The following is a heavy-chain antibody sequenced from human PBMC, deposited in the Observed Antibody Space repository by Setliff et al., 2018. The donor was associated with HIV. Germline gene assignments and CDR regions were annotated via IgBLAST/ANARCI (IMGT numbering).Heavy chain of an antibody. D-gene: IGHD5-18*01. J-gene: IGHJ4*02. Sequence: GGSLRLSCAASGFTFSSYAMHWVRRAPGKGLEWVVLISSDGSNKKYADSVKGRFTISRDNSKNTLYLQMNSLRAEDTAVYYCASILSYGNEGLSDFWGQGTLVT. CDR3: ASILSYGNEGLSDF. V-gene: IGHV3-30*04. CDR1: GFTFSSYA. CDR2: ISSDGSNK.